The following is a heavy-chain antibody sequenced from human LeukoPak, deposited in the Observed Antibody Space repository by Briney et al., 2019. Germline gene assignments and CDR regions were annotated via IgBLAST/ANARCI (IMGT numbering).Heavy chain of an antibody. Sequence: ASVKVSCKASGYTFTSYDINWVRQATGQGLEWMGWMNPNSGNTGYAQKFQGRVTMTRNTSISTAYMELSSLRSEDTAVYYCARDYSVGQLLVDWFDPWGQGTLVTVSS. J-gene: IGHJ5*02. V-gene: IGHV1-8*01. CDR1: GYTFTSYD. D-gene: IGHD2-2*01. CDR3: ARDYSVGQLLVDWFDP. CDR2: MNPNSGNT.